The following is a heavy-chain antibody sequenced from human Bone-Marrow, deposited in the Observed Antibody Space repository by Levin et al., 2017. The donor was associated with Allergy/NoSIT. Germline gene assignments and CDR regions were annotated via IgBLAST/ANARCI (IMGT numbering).Heavy chain of an antibody. CDR1: GFTFSNAW. V-gene: IGHV3-15*01. CDR3: TTGPGGYFDY. Sequence: GESLKISCAASGFTFSNAWMSWVRQAPGKGLEWVGRIKSKTDGGTTDYAAPVKGRFTISRDDSKNTLYLQMNSLKTEDTAVYYCTTGPGGYFDYWGQGTLVTVSS. CDR2: IKSKTDGGTT. D-gene: IGHD3-10*01. J-gene: IGHJ4*02.